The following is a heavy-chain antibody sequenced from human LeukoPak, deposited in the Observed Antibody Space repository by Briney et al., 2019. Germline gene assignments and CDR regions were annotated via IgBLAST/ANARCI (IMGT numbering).Heavy chain of an antibody. CDR1: GFTVSSNY. CDR2: IYSGGST. J-gene: IGHJ4*02. CDR3: ARDGYFMVRGVIS. V-gene: IGHV3-53*01. D-gene: IGHD3-10*01. Sequence: PGGSLRLSCAASGFTVSSNYMSWVRQAPGKGLEWVSVIYSGGSTYYADSVKGRFTISRDNSKNTLYLQMNSLRAEDTAVYYCARDGYFMVRGVISWDQGTLVTVSS.